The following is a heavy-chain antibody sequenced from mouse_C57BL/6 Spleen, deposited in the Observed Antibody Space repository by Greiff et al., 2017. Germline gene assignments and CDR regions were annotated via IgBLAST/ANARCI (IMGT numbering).Heavy chain of an antibody. Sequence: QVQLKESGPELVKPGASVKISCKASGYSFTSYYIHWVKQRPGQGLEWIGWIYPGSGNTKYNEKFKGKATLTADTSSSTAYMQLSSLTSEDSAVYYCAREGLYDYLFAYWGQGTLVTVSA. CDR2: IYPGSGNT. CDR3: AREGLYDYLFAY. V-gene: IGHV1-66*01. D-gene: IGHD2-4*01. CDR1: GYSFTSYY. J-gene: IGHJ3*01.